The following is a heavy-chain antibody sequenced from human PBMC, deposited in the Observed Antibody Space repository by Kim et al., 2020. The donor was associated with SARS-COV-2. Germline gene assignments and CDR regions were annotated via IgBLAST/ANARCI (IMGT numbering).Heavy chain of an antibody. CDR3: ARDGRVHYYYYGMDV. CDR2: IWYDGSNK. Sequence: GGSLRLSCAASGFTFSSYGMHWVRQAPGKGLEWVAVIWYDGSNKYYADSVKGRFTISRDNSKNTLYLQMNSLRAEDTAVYYCARDGRVHYYYYGMDVWGQGTTVTVSS. D-gene: IGHD1-26*01. J-gene: IGHJ6*02. CDR1: GFTFSSYG. V-gene: IGHV3-33*01.